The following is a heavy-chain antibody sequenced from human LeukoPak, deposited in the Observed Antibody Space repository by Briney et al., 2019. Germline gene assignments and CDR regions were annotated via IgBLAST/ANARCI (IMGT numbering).Heavy chain of an antibody. CDR3: TSEGHWIGYMDV. J-gene: IGHJ6*03. V-gene: IGHV3-21*01. D-gene: IGHD1-1*01. CDR1: GFNFNTYN. Sequence: GSLRLSCGVSGFNFNTYNMNWVRQAQGKGLEWVSTISSSSSYMYYADSVRGQFTISRDNAKSSLYLQMNSLRAEDTAVYYCTSEGHWIGYMDVWGKGTTVTISS. CDR2: ISSSSSYM.